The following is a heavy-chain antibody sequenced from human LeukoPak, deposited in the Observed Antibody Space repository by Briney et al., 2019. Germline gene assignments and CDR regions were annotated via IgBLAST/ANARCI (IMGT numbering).Heavy chain of an antibody. J-gene: IGHJ4*02. V-gene: IGHV4-59*01. CDR3: ARASYSSSDWLPFDY. D-gene: IGHD6-19*01. CDR1: GDSINNYY. CDR2: IHYIGNT. Sequence: SETLSLTSTVCGDSINNYYWTWIPQSPGKGLVWIGYIHYIGNTNYNHSLKNQAAISVDTSKTQFSLSVSSVTAADTAVYYCARASYSSSDWLPFDYWGQGALVTVSS.